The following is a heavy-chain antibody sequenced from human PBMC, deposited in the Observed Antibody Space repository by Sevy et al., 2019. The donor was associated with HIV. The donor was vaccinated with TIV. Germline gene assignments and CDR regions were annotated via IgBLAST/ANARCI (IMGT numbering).Heavy chain of an antibody. Sequence: GGSLRLSCAASGFTFSSYSMHWVRQAPGKGLEWVSSINSISTYIYYADSVKGRFTISRDNAKNSLYLQMNSLRAEDTAVYYCARDRQGITVAGTAIDYWGQGTLVTVSS. D-gene: IGHD6-19*01. CDR1: GFTFSSYS. CDR3: ARDRQGITVAGTAIDY. CDR2: INSISTYI. V-gene: IGHV3-21*01. J-gene: IGHJ4*02.